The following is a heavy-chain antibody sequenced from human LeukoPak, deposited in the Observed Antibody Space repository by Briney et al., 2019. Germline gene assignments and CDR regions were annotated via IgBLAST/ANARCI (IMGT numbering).Heavy chain of an antibody. J-gene: IGHJ4*02. CDR1: LDSTTSNF. CDR3: AREILGGFNPGAY. Sequence: PSETLSLTCTVSLDSTTSNFWSWVRQPPGKGLEWIGEIHRSGSPNYNPSLQSRVTISIDRSRNQITLELSSVTAADTAVYYCAREILGGFNPGAYWGQGTLVTVSS. CDR2: IHRSGSP. V-gene: IGHV4-4*02. D-gene: IGHD1-14*01.